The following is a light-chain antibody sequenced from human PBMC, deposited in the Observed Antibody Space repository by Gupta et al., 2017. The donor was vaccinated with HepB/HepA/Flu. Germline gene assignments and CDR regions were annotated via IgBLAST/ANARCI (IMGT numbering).Light chain of an antibody. Sequence: QSALTQPASVSGSPGQSITISCTGTSSDVGGYNYVSWYQQHPGKAPKLMIYDVSNRPSGVSNRFSGSKSGKAASLTISGLQAEDEADYYCSSYTSSNTVIFGGGTKLTVL. CDR3: SSYTSSNTVI. V-gene: IGLV2-14*03. CDR1: SSDVGGYNY. J-gene: IGLJ2*01. CDR2: DVS.